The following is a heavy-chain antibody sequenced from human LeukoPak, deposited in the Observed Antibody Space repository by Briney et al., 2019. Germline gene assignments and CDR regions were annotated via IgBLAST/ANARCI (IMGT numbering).Heavy chain of an antibody. Sequence: GGSLRLSCAASRFTFSSYAMSWVRQAPGKGLEWASAISGSGGSTYYADSVKGRFTISRDNSKNTLYLQMNSLRAEDTAVYYCAKPPYYYDSSGYYYIDAFDIWGQGTMVTVSS. CDR2: ISGSGGST. CDR3: AKPPYYYDSSGYYYIDAFDI. J-gene: IGHJ3*02. V-gene: IGHV3-23*01. CDR1: RFTFSSYA. D-gene: IGHD3-22*01.